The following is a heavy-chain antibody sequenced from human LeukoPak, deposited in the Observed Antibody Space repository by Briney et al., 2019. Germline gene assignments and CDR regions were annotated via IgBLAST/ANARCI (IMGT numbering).Heavy chain of an antibody. D-gene: IGHD2-8*01. CDR2: INPNSGGT. J-gene: IGHJ4*02. CDR1: GYTFTGYY. Sequence: ASVKVSCKASGYTFTGYYMHWVRQAPGQGLEWMGWINPNSGGTNYAQKFQGRVTMTRDTSISTAYMELSRLRSDDTAVYYCAREKKGDIVLMVYAPLDYWGQGTLVTVSS. V-gene: IGHV1-2*02. CDR3: AREKKGDIVLMVYAPLDY.